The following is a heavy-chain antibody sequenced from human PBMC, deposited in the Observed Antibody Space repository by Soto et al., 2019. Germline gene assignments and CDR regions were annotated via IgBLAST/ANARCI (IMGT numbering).Heavy chain of an antibody. CDR1: GGSISSGGYS. CDR2: IYHSGST. V-gene: IGHV4-30-2*01. Sequence: PSETLSLTCAVSGGSISSGGYSWSWIRQPPGKGLEWIGYIYHSGSTYYNPSLKSRVTISVDRSKNQFSLKLSSVTAADTAVYYCARGRYSSSWYWFDPWGQGTLVTVSS. D-gene: IGHD6-13*01. CDR3: ARGRYSSSWYWFDP. J-gene: IGHJ5*02.